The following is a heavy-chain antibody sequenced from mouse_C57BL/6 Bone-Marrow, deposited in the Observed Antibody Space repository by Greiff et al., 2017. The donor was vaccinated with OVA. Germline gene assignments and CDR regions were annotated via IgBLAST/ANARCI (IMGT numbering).Heavy chain of an antibody. CDR3: APYGNPFAY. D-gene: IGHD2-1*01. CDR2: IDPENGDT. V-gene: IGHV14-4*01. Sequence: VQLQQSGAELVRPGASVKLSCTASGFNIKDDYMHWVKQRPEQGLEWIGWIDPENGDTEYASKFQGKATITADTSSNTAYLQLSSLTSEDTAVYYCAPYGNPFAYWGQGTLVTVSA. CDR1: GFNIKDDY. J-gene: IGHJ3*01.